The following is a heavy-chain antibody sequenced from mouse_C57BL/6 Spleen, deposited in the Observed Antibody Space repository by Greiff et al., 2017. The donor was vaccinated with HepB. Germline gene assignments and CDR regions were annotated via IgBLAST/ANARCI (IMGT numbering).Heavy chain of an antibody. CDR2: ISDGGSYT. D-gene: IGHD1-1*01. CDR3: AREGISTVVEWYFDV. Sequence: EVHLVESGGGLVKPGGSLKLSCAASGFTFSSYAMSWVRQTPEKRLEWVATISDGGSYTYYPDNVKGRFTISRDNAKNNLYLQMSHLKSEDTAMYYCAREGISTVVEWYFDVWGKGTTVTVSS. V-gene: IGHV5-4*01. J-gene: IGHJ1*03. CDR1: GFTFSSYA.